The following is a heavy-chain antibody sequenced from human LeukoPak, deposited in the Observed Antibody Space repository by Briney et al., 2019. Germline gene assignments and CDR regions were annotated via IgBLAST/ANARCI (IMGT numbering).Heavy chain of an antibody. CDR3: ARDRGYGGIFDY. V-gene: IGHV4-59*13. J-gene: IGHJ4*02. Sequence: SETLSLTCTVSGGSTSSYYWSWIRQPSGKELEWIGNIYSSGSTNYSPSLKSRVAISLDTSKSEFSLRLSSVTAADTAVYYCARDRGYGGIFDYWGQGILVTVYS. CDR1: GGSTSSYY. D-gene: IGHD4-23*01. CDR2: IYSSGST.